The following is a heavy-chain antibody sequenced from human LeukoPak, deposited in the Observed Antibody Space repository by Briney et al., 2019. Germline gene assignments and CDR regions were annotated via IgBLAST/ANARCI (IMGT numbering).Heavy chain of an antibody. CDR1: GFTFSNYS. Sequence: GESLRLSCAASGFTFSNYSMNWVRQAPGKGLEWVSYISSSANTIYYADSVKGRFTISRDNAKNSLYLQMNSLRDDDTAVYYCAKGGARPTGYYYYMDVWGKGTTVTVSS. CDR2: ISSSANTI. J-gene: IGHJ6*03. CDR3: AKGGARPTGYYYYMDV. V-gene: IGHV3-48*02.